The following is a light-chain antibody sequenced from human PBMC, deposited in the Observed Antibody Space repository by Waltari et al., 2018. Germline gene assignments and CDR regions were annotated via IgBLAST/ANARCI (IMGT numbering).Light chain of an antibody. CDR3: QQYDTSPGT. Sequence: DIVMTQSPDSLAVSLGERATINCKSSQSVLYSSNNENYLAWYQQKPGQPPKLLIIWASTRESGVPDRFSGSGSGTDFTLTITRLEPDDFAVYYCQQYDTSPGTFGQGTRLEMK. CDR2: WAS. CDR1: QSVLYSSNNENY. V-gene: IGKV4-1*01. J-gene: IGKJ2*01.